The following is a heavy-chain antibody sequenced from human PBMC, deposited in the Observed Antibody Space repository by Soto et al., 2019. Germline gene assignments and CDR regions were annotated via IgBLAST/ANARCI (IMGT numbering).Heavy chain of an antibody. D-gene: IGHD6-13*01. CDR3: AKDLAAAGLFYYYYGMDV. V-gene: IGHV3-30*18. CDR2: ISYDGSNK. J-gene: IGHJ6*02. Sequence: PGGSLRLSCAASGLTFSSYGMHWVRQAPGKGLEWVAVISYDGSNKYYADSVKGRFTISRDNSKNTLYLQMNSLRAEDTAVYYCAKDLAAAGLFYYYYGMDVWGQGTTVTVSS. CDR1: GLTFSSYG.